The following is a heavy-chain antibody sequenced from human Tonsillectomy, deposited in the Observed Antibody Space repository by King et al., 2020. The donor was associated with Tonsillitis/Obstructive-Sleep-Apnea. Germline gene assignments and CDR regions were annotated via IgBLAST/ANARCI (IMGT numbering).Heavy chain of an antibody. Sequence: VQLVESGGGLVQPGGSLRLSCAASGFTFSNCAMNWVRQAPGKGLEWVSGISGSGGSTYYADSVKGQFTISRDNSKNTLYLQMNSLRAEDTAVYYCAKALGETSRWYDAFDIWGQGKMVTVSS. V-gene: IGHV3-23*04. D-gene: IGHD6-13*01. J-gene: IGHJ3*02. CDR1: GFTFSNCA. CDR2: ISGSGGST. CDR3: AKALGETSRWYDAFDI.